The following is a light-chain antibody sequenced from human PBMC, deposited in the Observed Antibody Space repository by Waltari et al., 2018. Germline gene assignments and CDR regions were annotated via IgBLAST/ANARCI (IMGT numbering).Light chain of an antibody. J-gene: IGKJ1*01. CDR1: QSVSSSY. V-gene: IGKV3-20*01. CDR3: QQYGSAPRT. CDR2: GAS. Sequence: EIVLTQSPGTLSLSPGERPPLSCRASQSVSSSYLAWYQQKPGQALRLLIYGASSRATGIADRFSGSGSGTDFTLTVSRLEPEDFAVYYCQQYGSAPRTFGQGTKVEIK.